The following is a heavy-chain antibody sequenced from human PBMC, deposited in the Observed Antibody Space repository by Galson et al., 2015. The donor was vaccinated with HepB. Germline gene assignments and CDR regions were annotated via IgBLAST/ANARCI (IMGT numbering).Heavy chain of an antibody. CDR1: GTSISAYY. J-gene: IGHJ4*02. V-gene: IGHV4-59*13. Sequence: ETLSLTCTVSGTSISAYYWSWIRQPPGKGLEWIAYSYHSGLINYSPSLTGRVTVSLDTSKNQFSLRLTSVTAADTAVYYCARIYDIMTSYYPFDSWGQGILVTVSS. D-gene: IGHD3-9*01. CDR3: ARIYDIMTSYYPFDS. CDR2: SYHSGLI.